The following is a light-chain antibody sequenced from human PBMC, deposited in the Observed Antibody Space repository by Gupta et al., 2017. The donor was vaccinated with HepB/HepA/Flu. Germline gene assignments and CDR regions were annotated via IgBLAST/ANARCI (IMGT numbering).Light chain of an antibody. V-gene: IGLV1-47*01. Sequence: SVLPQPPSASGPPGQRITSTCSGSGLNIKSTYVYCDQHPARTAPKLLVYRNNQRPSVVPGCFSGSNSGTAASLTISGLLAEDDADYYCAAGDGSLIGPVFGGGTKLTVL. CDR1: GLNIKSTY. J-gene: IGLJ2*01. CDR3: AAGDGSLIGPV. CDR2: RNN.